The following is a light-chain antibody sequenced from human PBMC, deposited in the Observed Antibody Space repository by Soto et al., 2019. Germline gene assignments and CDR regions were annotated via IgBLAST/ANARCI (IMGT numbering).Light chain of an antibody. J-gene: IGKJ2*01. CDR3: RQYNTYSVT. Sequence: DIQMTQSPSILSASVGDRVTITCWASQSISSYLAWYQQKPGKAPKLLIYKASSLESGVPSRFSGSGSGTEFTLTISSLQPDDFATYYCRQYNTYSVTFGQGTKLEIK. V-gene: IGKV1-5*03. CDR2: KAS. CDR1: QSISSY.